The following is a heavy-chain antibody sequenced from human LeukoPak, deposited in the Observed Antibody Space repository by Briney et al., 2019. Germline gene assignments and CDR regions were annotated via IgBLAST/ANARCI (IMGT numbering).Heavy chain of an antibody. CDR3: AKDRGVRGFYDAFDI. Sequence: RGSLRLSCAASGFTFSSYAMSWVRQAPGKGLEWVSAISGSGGSTYYADSVKGRFTISRDNSKNTLYLQMNSLRAEDTAVYYCAKDRGVRGFYDAFDIWGQGTMVTVSS. CDR1: GFTFSSYA. CDR2: ISGSGGST. D-gene: IGHD3-10*01. J-gene: IGHJ3*02. V-gene: IGHV3-23*01.